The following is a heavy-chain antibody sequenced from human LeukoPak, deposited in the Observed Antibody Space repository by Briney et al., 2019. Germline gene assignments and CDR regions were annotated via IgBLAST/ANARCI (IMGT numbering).Heavy chain of an antibody. Sequence: ASVKVSCKASGYTFTDYYMHWVRQAPGQGLEWMGWINPNSGDTDYAQSFQGRVTMTRDTSTNTAYMDLSSLRSDDTAVYYCARGIGDSSGFLILLLYFDYWGQGTLVTVSS. D-gene: IGHD3-22*01. CDR1: GYTFTDYY. CDR2: INPNSGDT. V-gene: IGHV1-2*02. CDR3: ARGIGDSSGFLILLLYFDY. J-gene: IGHJ4*02.